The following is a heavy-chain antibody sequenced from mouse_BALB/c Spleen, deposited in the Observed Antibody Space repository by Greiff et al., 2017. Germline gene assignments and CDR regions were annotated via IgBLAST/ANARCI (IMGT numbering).Heavy chain of an antibody. CDR1: GFTFSDYY. J-gene: IGHJ4*01. CDR2: ISDGGSYT. D-gene: IGHD2-1*01. CDR3: ARVGNYEDYAMDY. V-gene: IGHV5-4*02. Sequence: EVQLVESGGGLVKPGGSLKLSCAASGFTFSDYYMYWVRQTPEKRLEWVATISDGGSYTYYPDSVKGRFTISRDNAKNNLYLQMSSLKSEDTAMYYCARVGNYEDYAMDYWGQGTSVTVSS.